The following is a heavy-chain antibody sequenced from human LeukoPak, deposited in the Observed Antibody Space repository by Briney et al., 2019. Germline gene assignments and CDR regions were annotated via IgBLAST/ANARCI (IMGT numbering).Heavy chain of an antibody. J-gene: IGHJ6*02. V-gene: IGHV1-8*01. CDR1: GYTFTSYD. Sequence: ASVKVSCKASGYTFTSYDINWVRQATGQGLEWMGWMNPNSGNTGYAQKFQGRVTMTRNTSISTAYMELSSLRSEDTAMYYCARAGGLEYYYGMDVWGQGTTVTVSS. CDR2: MNPNSGNT. CDR3: ARAGGLEYYYGMDV. D-gene: IGHD1-1*01.